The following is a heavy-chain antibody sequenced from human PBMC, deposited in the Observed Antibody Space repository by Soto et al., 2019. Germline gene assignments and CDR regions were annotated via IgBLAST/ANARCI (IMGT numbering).Heavy chain of an antibody. D-gene: IGHD3-3*01. CDR2: IIPIFGTA. Sequence: SVKVSCKASGGTFSSYAISWVRQAPGQGLEWMGGIIPIFGTANYAQKFQGRVTITADESTSTAYMELSSLRSEDTAVYYCASSQATYYDFWSGPRWFDPWGQGTLVTVS. V-gene: IGHV1-69*13. J-gene: IGHJ5*02. CDR1: GGTFSSYA. CDR3: ASSQATYYDFWSGPRWFDP.